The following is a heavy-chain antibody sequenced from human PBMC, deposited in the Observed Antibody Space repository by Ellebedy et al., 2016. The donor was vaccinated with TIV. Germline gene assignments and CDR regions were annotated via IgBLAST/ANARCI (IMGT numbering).Heavy chain of an antibody. CDR2: IYYSGST. CDR1: GGSFSGYY. J-gene: IGHJ5*02. V-gene: IGHV4-59*01. Sequence: GSLRLSCAVYGGSFSGYYWSWIRQPPGKGLEWIGYIYYSGSTNYNPSLKSRVTISVDTSKNQFSLKLSSVTAADTAVYYCARGIAAAGTFRFDPWGQGTLVTVSS. CDR3: ARGIAAAGTFRFDP. D-gene: IGHD6-13*01.